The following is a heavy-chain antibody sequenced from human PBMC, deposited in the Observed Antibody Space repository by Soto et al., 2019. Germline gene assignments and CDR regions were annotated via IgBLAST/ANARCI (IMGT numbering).Heavy chain of an antibody. CDR1: GFTFSYYG. J-gene: IGHJ6*02. CDR2: ISYDGRNT. D-gene: IGHD5-12*01. Sequence: QVQLVESGGGVVQPGRSLRLSCAASGFTFSYYGMHWVRQAPGKGLEWVSFISYDGRNTDFADSVKGRFTVSRDDSKITLYLQMNSLRADDMAVYYCSRALRSAYDPGYYGMDVWGQGTTVSVSS. CDR3: SRALRSAYDPGYYGMDV. V-gene: IGHV3-30*03.